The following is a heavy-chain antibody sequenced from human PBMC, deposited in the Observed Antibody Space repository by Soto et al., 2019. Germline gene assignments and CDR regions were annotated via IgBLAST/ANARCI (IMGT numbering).Heavy chain of an antibody. V-gene: IGHV3-23*01. Sequence: DVNLWESGGGLVQPGGSLRLSCAASGFSFGSYALSWVRQAPGKGLEWVSTISGSDGKTFYADSVKGRFSISRDTSQSTLYLQMNSLRADDTAMYYCARWSYLDYWGQGTRVTVSS. J-gene: IGHJ4*02. CDR1: GFSFGSYA. D-gene: IGHD3-3*01. CDR3: ARWSYLDY. CDR2: ISGSDGKT.